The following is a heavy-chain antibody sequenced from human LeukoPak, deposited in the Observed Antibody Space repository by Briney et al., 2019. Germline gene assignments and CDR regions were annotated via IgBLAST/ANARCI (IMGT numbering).Heavy chain of an antibody. CDR3: ADYGVSGVRNNFY. J-gene: IGHJ4*02. D-gene: IGHD3-3*01. CDR1: GLAFSSYA. Sequence: GGSLRLSCAASGLAFSSYAMSWVRQPPGKGLEWVSTISVASITFYADSVKGRFTISRDNSRNTVYLQMISLRADDTAVYYCADYGVSGVRNNFYWGLGTLVTVSS. CDR2: ISVASIT. V-gene: IGHV3-23*01.